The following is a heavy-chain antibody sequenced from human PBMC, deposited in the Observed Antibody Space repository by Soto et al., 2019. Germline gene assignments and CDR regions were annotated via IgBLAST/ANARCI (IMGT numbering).Heavy chain of an antibody. J-gene: IGHJ4*02. Sequence: GGSLRLSCAASGFTFSDYYMSWVRQAPGKGLEWVSYISSSGSTIYYADSVKGRFTISRDNAKNSLYLQMNSLRAEDTAVYYCARATTFPIHTYFDYWGQGTLVTVSS. CDR1: GFTFSDYY. V-gene: IGHV3-11*04. CDR2: ISSSGSTI. CDR3: ARATTFPIHTYFDY. D-gene: IGHD1-26*01.